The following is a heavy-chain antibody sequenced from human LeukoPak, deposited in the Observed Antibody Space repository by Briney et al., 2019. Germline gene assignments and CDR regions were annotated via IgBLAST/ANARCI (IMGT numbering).Heavy chain of an antibody. Sequence: PPHPGKGLEWIGEINHCGSTNYNPSLKSRVTISVDTSKNQFSLKLSSVTAADTAVYYCARGSNKKYWGQGTLVTVSS. V-gene: IGHV4-34*01. D-gene: IGHD1/OR15-1a*01. J-gene: IGHJ4*02. CDR3: ARGSNKKY. CDR2: INHCGST.